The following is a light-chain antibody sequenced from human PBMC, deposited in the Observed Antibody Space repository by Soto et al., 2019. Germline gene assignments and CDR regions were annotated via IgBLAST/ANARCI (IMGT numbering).Light chain of an antibody. CDR3: SSYRTGSAFYV. Sequence: QSVLTQPASVSGSPGQSITISCTGTSSDIGDYNYVSWYQHHPGKAPKLMIYEVRNRPSGVSNRFSGAKSGNTASLTTSGLQAEDEADYYCSSYRTGSAFYVFGTGTKVTVL. CDR1: SSDIGDYNY. J-gene: IGLJ1*01. V-gene: IGLV2-14*01. CDR2: EVR.